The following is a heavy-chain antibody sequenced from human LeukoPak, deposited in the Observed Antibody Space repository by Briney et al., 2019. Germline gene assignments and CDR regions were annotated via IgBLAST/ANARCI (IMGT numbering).Heavy chain of an antibody. CDR1: GGSISSYY. CDR2: IYYSGST. V-gene: IGHV4-59*01. Sequence: SETLSLTCTVSGGSISSYYWSWIRQPPGKGLEWIGYIYYSGSTNYNPSLKSRGTISVDTSKNQFSLRLSSVTAADTAVYYCARAREFEGYHFDYWGQGTLVTVSS. J-gene: IGHJ4*02. CDR3: ARAREFEGYHFDY. D-gene: IGHD3-16*01.